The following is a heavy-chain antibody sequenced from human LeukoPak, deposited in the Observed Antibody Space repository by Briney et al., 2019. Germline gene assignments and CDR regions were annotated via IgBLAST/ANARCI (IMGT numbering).Heavy chain of an antibody. D-gene: IGHD3-22*01. CDR1: GDSIRSSTNY. V-gene: IGHV4-39*01. Sequence: SETLSLICTVSGDSIRSSTNYWGWIRQPPGKGLEWIGSIYHTGNTYYNSSLQSRVTLSVDTSKNQFSLKLTSVTAADTAVYYCAREDYNDFNSFDFWGQGTLVTVSS. CDR3: AREDYNDFNSFDF. J-gene: IGHJ4*02. CDR2: IYHTGNT.